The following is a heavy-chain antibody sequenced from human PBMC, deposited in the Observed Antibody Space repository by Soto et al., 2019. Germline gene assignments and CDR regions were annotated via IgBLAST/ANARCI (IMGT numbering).Heavy chain of an antibody. V-gene: IGHV4-39*01. D-gene: IGHD6-19*01. Sequence: SETLSLTCTVSGGSISSSSYYWGWIRQPPGKGLEWIGSISYSGSTYSNPSLKSRVTISVDTSKNQFSLKVSSVTAADTAAYYCARPKSSGWKGAFDYWGQGTLVTVSS. CDR3: ARPKSSGWKGAFDY. J-gene: IGHJ4*02. CDR2: ISYSGST. CDR1: GGSISSSSYY.